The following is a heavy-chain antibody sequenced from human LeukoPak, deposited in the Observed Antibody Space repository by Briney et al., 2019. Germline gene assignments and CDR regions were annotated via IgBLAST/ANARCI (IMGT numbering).Heavy chain of an antibody. V-gene: IGHV3-23*01. Sequence: GGSLRLSCAASGFTFSSYVMSWVRQAPGKRLEWVSLISGSSGTTHYADSVKGQFTISRDNSKNTLYLQMNSLRAEDTAVYYCAKDPTFAYYFDSWGQGTLVTVSS. J-gene: IGHJ4*02. D-gene: IGHD2-21*01. CDR1: GFTFSSYV. CDR3: AKDPTFAYYFDS. CDR2: ISGSSGTT.